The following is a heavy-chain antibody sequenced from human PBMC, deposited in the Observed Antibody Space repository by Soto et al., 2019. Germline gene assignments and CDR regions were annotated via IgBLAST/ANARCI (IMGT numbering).Heavy chain of an antibody. Sequence: QIQLVQSGPEVKKPGASLKVSCKTSGYTFSTYGITWVRQAPGQGLEWMGWINPSSGETNYAQNFQGRVTVTTDTSVTTAYLELRNLRSDDTAAYYCATDWYPRFDPWGQGTLVTVSS. CDR2: INPSSGET. V-gene: IGHV1-18*01. D-gene: IGHD6-13*01. J-gene: IGHJ5*02. CDR1: GYTFSTYG. CDR3: ATDWYPRFDP.